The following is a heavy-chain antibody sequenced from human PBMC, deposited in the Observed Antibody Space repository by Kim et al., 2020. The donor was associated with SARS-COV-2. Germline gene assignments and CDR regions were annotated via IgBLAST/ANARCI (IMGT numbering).Heavy chain of an antibody. CDR3: ARVVAGD. J-gene: IGHJ4*02. V-gene: IGHV3-7*03. CDR2: DGSEK. Sequence: DGSEKYYVDSVKGRFTISRDNAKNSLYLQRGSLRAEDTAVYYCARVVAGDWGQGTLVTVSP.